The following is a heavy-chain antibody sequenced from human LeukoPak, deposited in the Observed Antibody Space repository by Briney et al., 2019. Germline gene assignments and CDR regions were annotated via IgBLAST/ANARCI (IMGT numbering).Heavy chain of an antibody. CDR1: GYTFPSYG. V-gene: IGHV1-18*01. D-gene: IGHD6-19*01. CDR3: ASAIAVAGTYDAFDI. CDR2: ISAYNGNT. Sequence: ASVKVSCKASGYTFPSYGISWVRQAPGQGLEWMGWISAYNGNTNYAQKLQGRVTMTTDTSTSTAYMELRSLRSDDTAVYYCASAIAVAGTYDAFDIWGQGTMVTVSS. J-gene: IGHJ3*02.